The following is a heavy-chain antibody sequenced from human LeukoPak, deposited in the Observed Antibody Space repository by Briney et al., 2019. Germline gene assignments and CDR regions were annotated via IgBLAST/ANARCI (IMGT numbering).Heavy chain of an antibody. Sequence: GGSLRLSCSTSGVTFSGYSMNWVRRAPGKGLEWLSYISASGGTTYYADSVNGRFTISRDNAKNSLFLEMSSLRVDDTAMYFCARSSLERHYSFDFWGRGTLVTVSS. CDR3: ARSSLERHYSFDF. CDR1: GVTFSGYS. J-gene: IGHJ4*02. V-gene: IGHV3-48*01. D-gene: IGHD1-1*01. CDR2: ISASGGTT.